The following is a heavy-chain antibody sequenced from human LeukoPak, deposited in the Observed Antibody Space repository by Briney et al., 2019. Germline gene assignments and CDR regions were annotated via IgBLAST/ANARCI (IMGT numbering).Heavy chain of an antibody. CDR2: IYYSGST. Sequence: SETLSLTCTVSGGSISSYYWSWIRQPPGKGLEWIGYIYYSGSTNYNPSLKSRVTISVDTSKNQFSLKLSSVTAADTAVYYCARGLPEYGMDVWGQGTMVTVSS. CDR3: ARGLPEYGMDV. J-gene: IGHJ6*02. V-gene: IGHV4-59*08. CDR1: GGSISSYY.